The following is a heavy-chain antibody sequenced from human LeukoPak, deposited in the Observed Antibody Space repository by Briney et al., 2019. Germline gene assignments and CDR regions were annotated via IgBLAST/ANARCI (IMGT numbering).Heavy chain of an antibody. J-gene: IGHJ5*02. D-gene: IGHD6-19*01. CDR2: IYHSGST. CDR1: GGSISTYY. Sequence: PSETLSLTCTLSGGSISTYYWSWIRQPPGKGLEWIGYIYHSGSTNYNPSLKSRVTISVDTSKNQFSLKLSSVTAADTAVYYCARQFPIAVAGTPPGGFDPWGQGTLVTVSS. CDR3: ARQFPIAVAGTPPGGFDP. V-gene: IGHV4-59*01.